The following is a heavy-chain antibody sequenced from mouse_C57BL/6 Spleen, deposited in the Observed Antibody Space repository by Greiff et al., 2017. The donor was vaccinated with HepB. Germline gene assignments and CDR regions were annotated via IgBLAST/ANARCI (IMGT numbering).Heavy chain of an antibody. V-gene: IGHV1-55*01. CDR1: GYTFTSYW. D-gene: IGHD1-1*02. J-gene: IGHJ3*01. CDR2: IYPGSGST. Sequence: QVHVKQPGAELVKPGASVKMSCKASGYTFTSYWITWVKQRPGQGLEWIGDIYPGSGSTNYNEKFKSKATLTVDTSSSTAYMQLSSLTSEDSAVYYCASGRLSLAYWGQGTLVTVSA. CDR3: ASGRLSLAY.